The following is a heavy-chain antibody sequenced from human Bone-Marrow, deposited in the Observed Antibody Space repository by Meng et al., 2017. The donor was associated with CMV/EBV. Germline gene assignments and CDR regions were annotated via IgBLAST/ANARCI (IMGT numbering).Heavy chain of an antibody. CDR3: ARDRYDFWSGYYRPYYYGMDV. CDR2: ISSSSSYI. CDR1: GFTFSSYA. Sequence: GGSLRLSCAASGFTFSSYAMSWVRQAPGKGLEWASSISSSSSYIYYADSVKGRFTISRDNAKNSLYLQMNSLRAEDTAVYYCARDRYDFWSGYYRPYYYGMDVWGQGTTVTVSS. V-gene: IGHV3-21*01. J-gene: IGHJ6*02. D-gene: IGHD3-3*01.